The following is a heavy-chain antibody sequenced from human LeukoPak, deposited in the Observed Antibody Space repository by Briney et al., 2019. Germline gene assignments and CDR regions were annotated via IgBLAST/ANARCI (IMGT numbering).Heavy chain of an antibody. CDR3: ARFKHIVVVTAIYYFDY. CDR2: IYHSGST. CDR1: GGSISSSNW. Sequence: PSETLSLTCAVSGGSISSSNWWSWVRQPPGKGLEWIGEIYHSGSTNYNPSLKSRVTISVDKSKNQFSLKLSSVTAADTAMYYCARFKHIVVVTAIYYFDYWGQGTLVTVSS. V-gene: IGHV4-4*02. J-gene: IGHJ4*02. D-gene: IGHD2-21*02.